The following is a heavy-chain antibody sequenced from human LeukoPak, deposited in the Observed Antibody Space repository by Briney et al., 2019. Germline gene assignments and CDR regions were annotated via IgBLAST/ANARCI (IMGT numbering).Heavy chain of an antibody. CDR3: ARGRARSTRAFDI. Sequence: GGSLRLSCAASGFTFSSYSMNWVRQAPGKGLEWVSSISSSSSYIYYADSVKGRFTISRDNAKNSLYLQMNSLRAEDTAVYYCARGRARSTRAFDIWGQGTMVTVSS. CDR2: ISSSSSYI. J-gene: IGHJ3*02. CDR1: GFTFSSYS. V-gene: IGHV3-21*01.